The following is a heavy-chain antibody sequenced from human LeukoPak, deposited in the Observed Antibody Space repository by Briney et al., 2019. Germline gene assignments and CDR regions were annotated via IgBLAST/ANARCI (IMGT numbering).Heavy chain of an antibody. V-gene: IGHV4-59*01. D-gene: IGHD2-21*01. CDR2: IYYSGST. CDR3: ARGPSVIRPYYGMDV. Sequence: SETLSLTCTVSGGSISSYYWSWIRQPPGKGLEWIGYIYYSGSTNYNPSLKSRVTISVDTSKNQFSLKLSSVTAADTAVYYCARGPSVIRPYYGMDVWGQGTTVTVSS. CDR1: GGSISSYY. J-gene: IGHJ6*02.